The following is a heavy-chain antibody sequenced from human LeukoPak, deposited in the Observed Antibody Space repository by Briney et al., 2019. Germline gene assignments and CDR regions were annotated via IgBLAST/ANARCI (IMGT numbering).Heavy chain of an antibody. CDR2: INHSGST. D-gene: IGHD2-2*02. V-gene: IGHV4-34*01. Sequence: SETLSLTCTVSGGSMSPYHWSWIRQPPGKGLEWIGEINHSGSTNYNPSLKSRVTISVDTSKNQFSLKLSSVTAADTAVYYCARGSRYTPWGQGTLVTVSS. J-gene: IGHJ5*02. CDR3: ARGSRYTP. CDR1: GGSMSPYH.